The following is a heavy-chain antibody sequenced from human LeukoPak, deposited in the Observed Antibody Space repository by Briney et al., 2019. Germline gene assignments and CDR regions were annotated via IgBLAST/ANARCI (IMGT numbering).Heavy chain of an antibody. CDR2: IIDDGGST. CDR3: AKDSAYYYDSSGSFDY. J-gene: IGHJ4*02. Sequence: GGSLRLSCAASGFTFNRNVMSWVRQAPGKGLEWVSAIIDDGGSTYYADSVKGRFSISRDNSKNTVYLQMNSLRAEDTALYYCAKDSAYYYDSSGSFDYWGQGTLVPSPQ. V-gene: IGHV3-23*01. CDR1: GFTFNRNV. D-gene: IGHD3-22*01.